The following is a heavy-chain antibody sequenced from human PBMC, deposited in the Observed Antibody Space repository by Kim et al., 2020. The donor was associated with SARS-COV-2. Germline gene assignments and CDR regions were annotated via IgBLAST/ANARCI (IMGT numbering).Heavy chain of an antibody. CDR3: ARRRKSSGSLDY. Sequence: NYNPPLQRRVTISVDTSKNQFSLKLSSVTAADTAVYYCARRRKSSGSLDYWGQEPWSPSPQ. V-gene: IGHV4-59*08. D-gene: IGHD1-26*01. J-gene: IGHJ4*01.